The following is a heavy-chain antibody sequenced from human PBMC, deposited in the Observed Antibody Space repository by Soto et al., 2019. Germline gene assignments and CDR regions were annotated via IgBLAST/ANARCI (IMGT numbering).Heavy chain of an antibody. CDR2: IYHSGST. Sequence: SETLSLTCAVSGGSISSSNWWSWVRQPPGKGLEWIGEIYHSGSTNYNPSLKSRVTISVDKSKNQFSLKLSSVTAADTAVYYCARVNYDFWSGYYSGTNYYYYGMDVWGQGTTVTVSS. J-gene: IGHJ6*02. CDR1: GGSISSSNW. V-gene: IGHV4-4*02. D-gene: IGHD3-3*01. CDR3: ARVNYDFWSGYYSGTNYYYYGMDV.